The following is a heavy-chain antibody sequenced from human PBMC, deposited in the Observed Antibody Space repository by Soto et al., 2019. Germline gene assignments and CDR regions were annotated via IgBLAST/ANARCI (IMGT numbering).Heavy chain of an antibody. V-gene: IGHV1-18*01. CDR1: GYTFTSYG. CDR3: ARDIDPYSGYGPPDLFDY. D-gene: IGHD5-12*01. J-gene: IGHJ4*02. Sequence: GASVKVSCKASGYTFTSYGISWVRQAPGQGLEWMGWISAYNGNTNYAQKLQGRVTMTTDTSTSTAYMELRSLRSDDTAVYYCARDIDPYSGYGPPDLFDYWGQGTLVTVSS. CDR2: ISAYNGNT.